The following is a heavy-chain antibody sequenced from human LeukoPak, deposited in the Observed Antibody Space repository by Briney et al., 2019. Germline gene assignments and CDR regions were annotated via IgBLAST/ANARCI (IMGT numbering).Heavy chain of an antibody. Sequence: PGGSLRLSCQASGFTFYMYAMSWVRQAPGKGLEWVSAISGSGGSTYYADSVKGRFTISRDNAKNSLYLQMNSLRAEDTAVYYCARDISEWGYWGQGTLVTVSS. CDR3: ARDISEWGY. CDR1: GFTFYMYA. D-gene: IGHD1-26*01. J-gene: IGHJ4*02. CDR2: ISGSGGST. V-gene: IGHV3-23*01.